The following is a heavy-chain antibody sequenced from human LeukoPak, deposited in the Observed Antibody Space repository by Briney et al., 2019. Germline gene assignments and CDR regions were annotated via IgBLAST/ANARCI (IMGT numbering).Heavy chain of an antibody. CDR2: IKSKTDGGTT. V-gene: IGHV3-15*01. D-gene: IGHD2-15*01. CDR1: GFTFSNAW. CDR3: TTDVGTSSR. Sequence: GGSLRLACAAAGFTFSNAWMSWVRQAPGKGLEWVGRIKSKTDGGTTDYAAPVKGRFTTSRDDSKNTLYLQMNSLKTEYTAVYYFTTDVGTSSRWGQGTLVTVSS. J-gene: IGHJ4*02.